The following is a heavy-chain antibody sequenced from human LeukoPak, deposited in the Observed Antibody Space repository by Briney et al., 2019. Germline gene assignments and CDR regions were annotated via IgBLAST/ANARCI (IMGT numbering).Heavy chain of an antibody. CDR1: GFTFSSYG. CDR3: AREKDFGFDS. D-gene: IGHD3-10*01. V-gene: IGHV3-30*03. Sequence: PGGSLRLSCAASGFTFSSYGMHWVRQAPGKGLEWVAVISYDGSNKYYSDSVKGRFTISRDNSKNTLYLQMNSLRVEDTAVYYCAREKDFGFDSWGQGILVTGSS. CDR2: ISYDGSNK. J-gene: IGHJ4*02.